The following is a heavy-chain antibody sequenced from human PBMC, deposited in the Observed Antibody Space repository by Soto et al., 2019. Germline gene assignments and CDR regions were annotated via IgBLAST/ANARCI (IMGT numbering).Heavy chain of an antibody. J-gene: IGHJ4*02. CDR1: GFTFSSYG. V-gene: IGHV3-33*01. CDR2: IWYDGSNK. D-gene: IGHD3-9*01. CDR3: ARDDLGGTIDY. Sequence: PVGSLRLSCAASGFTFSSYGMHWVRQAPGKGLERVAVIWYDGSNKYYEDSVKGRFTISRDNSKNTLYLQMNSLRAEDTAVYYWARDDLGGTIDYWCQLTLGTVAA.